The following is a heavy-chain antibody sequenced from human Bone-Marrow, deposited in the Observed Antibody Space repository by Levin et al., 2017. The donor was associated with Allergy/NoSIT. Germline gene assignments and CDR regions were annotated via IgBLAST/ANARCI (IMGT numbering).Heavy chain of an antibody. CDR1: GFRFSSYA. CDR2: ISGSGSNT. CDR3: AKAGCSGGSCYFDY. J-gene: IGHJ4*02. Sequence: GESLKISCVGSGFRFSSYAMNWVRQAPGKGLEWVAGISGSGSNTFYADSVKGRFTISTDNSKNTLYLHNNDLRAEDTAVYYCAKAGCSGGSCYFDYWGQGTLVTVPS. D-gene: IGHD2-15*01. V-gene: IGHV3-23*01.